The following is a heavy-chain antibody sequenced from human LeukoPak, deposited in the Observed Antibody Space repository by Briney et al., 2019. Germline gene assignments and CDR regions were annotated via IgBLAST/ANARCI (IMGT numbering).Heavy chain of an antibody. CDR2: IIPILGIA. D-gene: IGHD1-26*01. V-gene: IGHV1-69*04. CDR1: GYTFTAYY. CDR3: ARVKRVGATHDAFDI. Sequence: SVKVSCKASGYTFTAYYMHWVRQAPGQGLEWMGRIIPILGIANYAQKFQGRVTITADKSTSTAYMELSSLRSEDTAVYYCARVKRVGATHDAFDIWGQGTMVIVSS. J-gene: IGHJ3*02.